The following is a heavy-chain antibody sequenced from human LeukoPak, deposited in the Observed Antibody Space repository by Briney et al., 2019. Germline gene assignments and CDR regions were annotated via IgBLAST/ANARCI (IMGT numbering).Heavy chain of an antibody. Sequence: SETLSLTCTVSGGSISSYYWSWIRQPPGKGLEWIGYIYYSGSTNYNPSLKSRVTISVDTSKNQFSLKLGSVTAADTAVYYCARGAMVRGVTLPFFFDYWGQGTLVTVSS. J-gene: IGHJ4*02. CDR3: ARGAMVRGVTLPFFFDY. CDR2: IYYSGST. V-gene: IGHV4-59*01. D-gene: IGHD3-10*01. CDR1: GGSISSYY.